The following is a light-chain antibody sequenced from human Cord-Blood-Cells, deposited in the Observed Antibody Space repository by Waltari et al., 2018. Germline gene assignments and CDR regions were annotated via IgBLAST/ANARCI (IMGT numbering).Light chain of an antibody. CDR2: GAS. J-gene: IGKJ2*01. CDR3: QQYGSSRPDYT. V-gene: IGKV3-20*01. Sequence: EIVLTQSPGTLSLSPGERATLSCRASQSVSSSYLAWYQQKPGQAPRLLIYGASSRATGIPDSFRGSGSGTDFTLTISRLEPEDFAVYYCQQYGSSRPDYTFGQGTKLEIK. CDR1: QSVSSSY.